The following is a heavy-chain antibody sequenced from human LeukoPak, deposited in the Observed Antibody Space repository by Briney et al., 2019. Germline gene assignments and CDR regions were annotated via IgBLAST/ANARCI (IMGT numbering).Heavy chain of an antibody. J-gene: IGHJ4*02. CDR2: IIPIFGTA. Sequence: EASVKVSCKASGGTFSSYAISWVRQAPGQGLEWMGGIIPIFGTANYAQKFQGRVTITTDESTSTAYMELSSLRSEDTAVYYCARLLDDYYDSSGYPEGYWGQGTLVTASS. CDR1: GGTFSSYA. D-gene: IGHD3-22*01. V-gene: IGHV1-69*05. CDR3: ARLLDDYYDSSGYPEGY.